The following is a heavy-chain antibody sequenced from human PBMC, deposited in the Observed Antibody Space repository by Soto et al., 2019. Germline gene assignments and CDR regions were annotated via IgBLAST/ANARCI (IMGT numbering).Heavy chain of an antibody. CDR1: GFTFSIYG. J-gene: IGHJ4*02. CDR2: IWYDGSKK. CDR3: GRDLGHFGMENSGSYFDH. V-gene: IGHV3-33*01. D-gene: IGHD1-20*01. Sequence: PAGSLRLSWAASGFTFSIYGFHWVRQAPGKGLEWGAGIWYDGSKKYYTDSVKGRFPISRDSPQNTLYLQMNSLRAEDTAVNYCGRDLGHFGMENSGSYFDHWGQGTLVTVSS.